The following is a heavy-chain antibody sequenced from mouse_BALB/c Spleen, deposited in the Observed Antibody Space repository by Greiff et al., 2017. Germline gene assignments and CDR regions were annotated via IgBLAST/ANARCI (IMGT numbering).Heavy chain of an antibody. CDR1: GFTFTDYY. J-gene: IGHJ3*01. CDR2: IRNKANGYTT. D-gene: IGHD2-4*01. V-gene: IGHV7-3*02. CDR3: ARPLYDYQAWFAY. Sequence: EVMLVESGGGLVQPGGSLRLSCATSGFTFTDYYMSWVRQPPGKALEWLGFIRNKANGYTTEYSASVKGRFTISRDNSQSILYLQMNTLRAEDSATYYCARPLYDYQAWFAYWGQGTLVTVSA.